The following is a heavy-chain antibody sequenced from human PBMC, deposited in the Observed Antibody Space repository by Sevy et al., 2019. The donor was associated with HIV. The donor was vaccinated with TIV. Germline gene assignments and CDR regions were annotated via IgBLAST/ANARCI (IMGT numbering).Heavy chain of an antibody. Sequence: GGSLRLSCVVSGFSVSSNYMSWVRQAPGKGLEWVSNIYSDGRTYYADSAWGRCTISRDSSKNTVYLEMKSLRAEDAAVDYCTREDIVLGEDNYYGMDVWGHGTTVTVSS. J-gene: IGHJ6*02. V-gene: IGHV3-53*01. CDR3: TREDIVLGEDNYYGMDV. D-gene: IGHD2-15*01. CDR1: GFSVSSNY. CDR2: IYSDGRT.